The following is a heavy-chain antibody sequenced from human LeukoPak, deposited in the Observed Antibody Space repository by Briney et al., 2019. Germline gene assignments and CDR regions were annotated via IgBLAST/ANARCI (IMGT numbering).Heavy chain of an antibody. Sequence: ASVKVSFKASGYTFSTYGISWVRQAPGQGLEWMGWISPYNGNTNYAQKLQGRVTMTTDTSTSTAYMELRSLRSDDTAVYYCARDGVRYFVSPYGMDVWGQGTTVTVSS. CDR1: GYTFSTYG. CDR2: ISPYNGNT. V-gene: IGHV1-18*01. D-gene: IGHD3-9*01. J-gene: IGHJ6*02. CDR3: ARDGVRYFVSPYGMDV.